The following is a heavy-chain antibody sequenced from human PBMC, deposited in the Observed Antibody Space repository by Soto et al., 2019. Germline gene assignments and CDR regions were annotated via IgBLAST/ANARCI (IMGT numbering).Heavy chain of an antibody. Sequence: ASVKVSCKASGDTFSSYTISWVRQAPGQGLEWMGGIIPIFGRAKYAQKFQGRVTITADESTSTAYMELSSLRSEDTAVYYCARLATVVLFDYWGQGTLVTVSS. D-gene: IGHD4-17*01. CDR1: GDTFSSYT. V-gene: IGHV1-69*13. CDR2: IIPIFGRA. CDR3: ARLATVVLFDY. J-gene: IGHJ4*02.